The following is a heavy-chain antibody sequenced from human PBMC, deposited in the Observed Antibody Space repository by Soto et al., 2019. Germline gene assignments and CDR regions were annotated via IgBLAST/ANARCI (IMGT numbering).Heavy chain of an antibody. J-gene: IGHJ4*02. Sequence: SETLSLTCAVYGGSFSGYYWSWTRQPPGKGLEWIGYFYYSGSTNYNPSLKSRVTISVDTSQNQFSLKLSSMTAADTAVYYCARRYGRYFDYWGQGTLVTVSS. CDR2: FYYSGST. CDR3: ARRYGRYFDY. CDR1: GGSFSGYY. D-gene: IGHD4-17*01. V-gene: IGHV4-59*08.